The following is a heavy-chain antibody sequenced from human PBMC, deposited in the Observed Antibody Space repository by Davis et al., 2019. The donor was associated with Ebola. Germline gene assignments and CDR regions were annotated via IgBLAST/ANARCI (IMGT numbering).Heavy chain of an antibody. Sequence: PGGSLRLSCAASIFPFSGYTMHWVRQAPGKGLEWVSSMNSAGTISYYADSLKGRFTFSRDNAKNSLYLQMNSLRAEDTAVYYCATHYSNLLDYYYGMNVWGKGTTVTVSS. V-gene: IGHV3-21*04. D-gene: IGHD4-11*01. J-gene: IGHJ6*04. CDR1: IFPFSGYT. CDR2: MNSAGTIS. CDR3: ATHYSNLLDYYYGMNV.